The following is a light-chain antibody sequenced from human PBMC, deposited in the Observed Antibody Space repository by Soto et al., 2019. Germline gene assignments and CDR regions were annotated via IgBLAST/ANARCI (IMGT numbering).Light chain of an antibody. CDR2: KAS. CDR3: QYCDTYWT. J-gene: IGKJ1*01. Sequence: IQMTQSPSTLSASVGDRVTITCRASQSISTSLAWYQQKPGKAPTVLIYKASSLESGVPSTFSGSGSGTEFTLTISSLQTDDIATYYFQYCDTYWTFGQGTKVEIK. V-gene: IGKV1-5*03. CDR1: QSISTS.